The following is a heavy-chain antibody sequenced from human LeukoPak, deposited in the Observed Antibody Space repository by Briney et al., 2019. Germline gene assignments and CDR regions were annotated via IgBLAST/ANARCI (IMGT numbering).Heavy chain of an antibody. Sequence: SETLSLTCAVYGGSFSGYYWSWIRQPPGKGLEWIGEINHSGSTNYNPSLKSRVTISVDTSKNQFSLKLSSVTAADTAVYYCARGYHRLSRQLLSLRGRYNWFDPWGQGTLVTVSS. J-gene: IGHJ5*02. V-gene: IGHV4-34*01. CDR1: GGSFSGYY. D-gene: IGHD2-2*01. CDR3: ARGYHRLSRQLLSLRGRYNWFDP. CDR2: INHSGST.